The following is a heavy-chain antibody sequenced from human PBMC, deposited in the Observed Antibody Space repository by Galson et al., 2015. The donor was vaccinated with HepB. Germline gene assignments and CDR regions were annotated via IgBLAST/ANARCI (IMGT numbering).Heavy chain of an antibody. Sequence: ETLSLTCAVYSGSLSGYYWGWIRQSPAKGLEWIGEISHTGSTNYNPSLKSRVTLSVDTSKKQFSLKLNSLTAADTAVYYCARGAKTGIMVAGILRTRRLPFDPWGQGTLVTVSS. CDR3: ARGAKTGIMVAGILRTRRLPFDP. D-gene: IGHD6-19*01. CDR1: SGSLSGYY. J-gene: IGHJ5*02. V-gene: IGHV4-34*01. CDR2: ISHTGST.